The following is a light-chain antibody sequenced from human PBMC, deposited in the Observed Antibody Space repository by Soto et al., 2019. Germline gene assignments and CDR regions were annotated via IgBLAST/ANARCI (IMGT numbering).Light chain of an antibody. J-gene: IGLJ1*01. CDR3: TSSAPGRIYV. V-gene: IGLV2-14*03. CDR1: SSDIGAYDY. CDR2: EVS. Sequence: QSALTQPASLSDSPGQSITISFSGTSSDIGAYDYVSCYQQHPGRAPKLIIYEVSHRFSGLSYRFSGSKSGNTASLTISGLQAEDEGDYYCTSSAPGRIYVFGSGTKVTVL.